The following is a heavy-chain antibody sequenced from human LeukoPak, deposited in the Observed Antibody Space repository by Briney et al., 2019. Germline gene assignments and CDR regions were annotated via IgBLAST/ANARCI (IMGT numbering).Heavy chain of an antibody. D-gene: IGHD1-26*01. V-gene: IGHV4-34*01. CDR2: INHSGST. CDR1: GGSFSGYY. Sequence: SETLSLTCAVYGGSFSGYYWSWIRQPPGKGLEWIGEINHSGSTNYNPSLKSRVTISVDTSNNQFSLKLSSVTAADTAVYYCGIQSWSYDHYLYYGMDVWGQGNTVTVSS. CDR3: GIQSWSYDHYLYYGMDV. J-gene: IGHJ6*02.